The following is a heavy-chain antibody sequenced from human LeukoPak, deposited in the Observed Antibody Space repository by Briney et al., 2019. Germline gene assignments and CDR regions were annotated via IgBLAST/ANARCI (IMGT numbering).Heavy chain of an antibody. J-gene: IGHJ4*02. V-gene: IGHV3-7*01. CDR3: ARALWDCSSTSCYMGIAPDY. CDR2: IKQDGSEK. Sequence: PGGSLRLSCAASGFTFSSYWMSWVRQAPGKGLEWVANIKQDGSEKYYVDSVKGRFTISRDNAKNSLYLQMNSLRAEDTAVYYCARALWDCSSTSCYMGIAPDYWGQGTLVTVSS. CDR1: GFTFSSYW. D-gene: IGHD2-2*02.